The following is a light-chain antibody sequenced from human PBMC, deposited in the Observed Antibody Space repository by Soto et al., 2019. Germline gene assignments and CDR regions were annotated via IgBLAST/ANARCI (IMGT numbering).Light chain of an antibody. CDR3: QEYDSYSST. J-gene: IGKJ2*01. Sequence: DIPMTQSPSTLSASVGDRVTITCRASQSIGNWLAWYQQKPGKVPKVLIYDASSLESGVPSRFSGSGSGTEFTLTISSLQPDDFATYYCQEYDSYSSTFGQGTKLQIK. CDR1: QSIGNW. CDR2: DAS. V-gene: IGKV1-5*01.